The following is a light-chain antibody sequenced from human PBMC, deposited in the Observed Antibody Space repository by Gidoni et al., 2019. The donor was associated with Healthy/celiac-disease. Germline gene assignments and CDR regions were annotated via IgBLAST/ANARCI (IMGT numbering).Light chain of an antibody. J-gene: IGLJ2*01. CDR2: DVS. Sequence: QSALTQPASVSGSPGQSLTISCTGTSSDVGGYNSVSWYHQHPGKAPKLMIYDVSNRPSGVSNRFSGSKSGNTASLTISGLQAEDEADYYCSSYTSSSTPWVFGGGTKLTVL. V-gene: IGLV2-14*01. CDR1: SSDVGGYNS. CDR3: SSYTSSSTPWV.